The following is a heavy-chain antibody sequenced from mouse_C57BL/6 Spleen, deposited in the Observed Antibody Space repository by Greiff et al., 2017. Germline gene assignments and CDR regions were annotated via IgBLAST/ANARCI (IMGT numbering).Heavy chain of an antibody. D-gene: IGHD1-1*01. CDR2: INPNYGTT. J-gene: IGHJ2*01. CDR1: GYSFTDYN. Sequence: VQLQQSGPELVKPGASVKISCKASGYSFTDYNMNWVKQSNGKSLEWIGVINPNYGTTSYNQKFKGKSTLTVDQSSSTAYMQLNSLTSEDSAVYYSARITTVFPYYFDYWGQGTTLTVSS. V-gene: IGHV1-39*01. CDR3: ARITTVFPYYFDY.